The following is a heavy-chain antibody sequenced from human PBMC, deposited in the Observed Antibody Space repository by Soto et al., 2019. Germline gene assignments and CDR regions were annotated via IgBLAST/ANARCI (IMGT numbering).Heavy chain of an antibody. CDR2: INAGNGDT. CDR1: GYTFTSYA. D-gene: IGHD3-22*01. V-gene: IGHV1-3*05. Sequence: QVQLVQSGAEEKKPGASVKVSCKASGYTFTSYAIHWVRQAPGQRLEWMGWINAGNGDTKYSQKLQGRVTITRDTSATTTYMELRSLRSEDTAVYYCARDRDYDSSGSLDYWGQGTLVTVSS. J-gene: IGHJ4*02. CDR3: ARDRDYDSSGSLDY.